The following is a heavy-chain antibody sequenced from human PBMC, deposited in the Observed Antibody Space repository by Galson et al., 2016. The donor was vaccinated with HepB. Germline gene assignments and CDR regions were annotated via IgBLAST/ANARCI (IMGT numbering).Heavy chain of an antibody. Sequence: SLRLSCAASGFTFSSYSMNWVHQAPGKGLEWVSSITSSSSYIYHADSVKGRFTISRDNAKNSLYLQMNSLSAEDTAVYYCARDLEEFGELFHYYGMDVWGQGTTVTVSS. CDR1: GFTFSSYS. J-gene: IGHJ6*02. CDR3: ARDLEEFGELFHYYGMDV. V-gene: IGHV3-21*01. D-gene: IGHD3-10*01. CDR2: ITSSSSYI.